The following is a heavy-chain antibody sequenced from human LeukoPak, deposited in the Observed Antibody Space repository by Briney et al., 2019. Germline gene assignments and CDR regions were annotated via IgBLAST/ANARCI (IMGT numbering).Heavy chain of an antibody. D-gene: IGHD2-15*01. CDR3: ARDIGDCSSGSCYSDYIDY. CDR2: ILSVGNNI. J-gene: IGHJ4*02. CDR1: GFTFSHSG. Sequence: PGGSLRLSCAASGFTFSHSGMHWVRQAPGRGLEWVAIILSVGNNINYAESVKGRFTISRDNSKNTLYLQMNSLRAEDTAVYYCARDIGDCSSGSCYSDYIDYWGQGTLVTVSS. V-gene: IGHV3-33*01.